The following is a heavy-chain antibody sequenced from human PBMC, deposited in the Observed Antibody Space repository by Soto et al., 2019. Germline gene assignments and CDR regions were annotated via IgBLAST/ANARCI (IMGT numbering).Heavy chain of an antibody. CDR1: GGTFSSYA. Sequence: SVKVSCKASGGTFSSYAISWVRQAPGQGLEWTGGIIPIFGTANYAQKFQGRATITADESTSTAYMELSSLRSEDTAVYYCASAPQTQTTVTITYYYYYGMDVWGQGTTVTVSS. CDR3: ASAPQTQTTVTITYYYYYGMDV. CDR2: IIPIFGTA. D-gene: IGHD4-17*01. J-gene: IGHJ6*02. V-gene: IGHV1-69*13.